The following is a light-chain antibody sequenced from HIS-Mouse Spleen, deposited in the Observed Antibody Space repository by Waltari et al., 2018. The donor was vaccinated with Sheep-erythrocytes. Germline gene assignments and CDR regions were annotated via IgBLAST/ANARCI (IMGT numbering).Light chain of an antibody. CDR1: ALPKKS. Sequence: SYELTQPPSVSVSPGQTAGITCSGDALPKKSAYWYQQKSGQAPVLVIYEDSKRPSGIPERFSCSTSGTMATLTISGAQVEDEADYYCYSTDSSGNHWVFGGGTKLTVL. V-gene: IGLV3-10*01. CDR3: YSTDSSGNHWV. J-gene: IGLJ3*02. CDR2: EDS.